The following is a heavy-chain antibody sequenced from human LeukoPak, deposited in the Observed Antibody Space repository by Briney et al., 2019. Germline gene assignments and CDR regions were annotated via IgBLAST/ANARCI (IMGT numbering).Heavy chain of an antibody. D-gene: IGHD1-26*01. J-gene: IGHJ3*02. Sequence: TSVKVSCKASGFTFTSSAMQWVRQARGQRLEWIGWIVVGSGNTSYAQKFQERVTITRDMSTSTAYMELSSLRSEDTAVYYCAARGSYSSNDAFDIWGQGTMVTVSS. CDR3: AARGSYSSNDAFDI. V-gene: IGHV1-58*02. CDR1: GFTFTSSA. CDR2: IVVGSGNT.